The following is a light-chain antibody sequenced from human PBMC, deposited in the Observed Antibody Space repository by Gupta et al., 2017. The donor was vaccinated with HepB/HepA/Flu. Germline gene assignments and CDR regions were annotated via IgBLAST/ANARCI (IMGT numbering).Light chain of an antibody. Sequence: ENLLTQSLDSLALCLGERATINGKSNQSVLYSSNNETNLAWYQQKPGQSPKLLIYWASTRASGVPDRFSGSGSGTEFTLTISSLQAEDVAVYYCQQYNKSPWTFGQGTKVEIK. CDR1: QSVLYSSNNETN. CDR2: WAS. J-gene: IGKJ1*01. V-gene: IGKV4-1*01. CDR3: QQYNKSPWT.